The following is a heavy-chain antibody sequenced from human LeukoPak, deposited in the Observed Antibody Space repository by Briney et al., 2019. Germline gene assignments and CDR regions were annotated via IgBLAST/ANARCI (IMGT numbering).Heavy chain of an antibody. D-gene: IGHD1-20*01. J-gene: IGHJ6*03. CDR3: AMYSWYEPLNYYYYYYMDV. CDR2: INPSGGST. Sequence: ASVKVSCKASGYTFTGYYMHWVRQAPGQGLEWMGVINPSGGSTSYAQKFQGRVTMTRDMSTSTVYMELSSLRSEDTAVYYCAMYSWYEPLNYYYYYYMDVWGKGTTVTVSS. V-gene: IGHV1-46*01. CDR1: GYTFTGYY.